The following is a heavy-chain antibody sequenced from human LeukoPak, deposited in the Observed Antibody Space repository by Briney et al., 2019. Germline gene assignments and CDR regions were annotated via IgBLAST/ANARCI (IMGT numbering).Heavy chain of an antibody. D-gene: IGHD2-15*01. CDR1: GYIFTGHY. Sequence: ASVKVSCKASGYIFTGHYMHWVRLAPGQGLEWMGWINPNSGDTRSTQKFQGRVTMTRDTSINTAYMELRSLRSDDTAAYYCARDADCSGENCYEYFRHWGQGTLVTVSP. J-gene: IGHJ1*01. V-gene: IGHV1-2*02. CDR3: ARDADCSGENCYEYFRH. CDR2: INPNSGDT.